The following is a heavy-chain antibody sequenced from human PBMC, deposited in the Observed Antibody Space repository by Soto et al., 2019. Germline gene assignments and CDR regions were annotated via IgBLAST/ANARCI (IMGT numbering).Heavy chain of an antibody. Sequence: TVSGGSISSYYWSWIRQPPGKGLEWIGYIYYSGSTNYNPSLKSRVTISVDTSKNQFSLKLSSVTAADTAVYYCASSHSGSYGDFDYWGQGTLVTVSS. V-gene: IGHV4-59*01. CDR1: GGSISSYY. J-gene: IGHJ4*02. CDR2: IYYSGST. CDR3: ASSHSGSYGDFDY. D-gene: IGHD1-26*01.